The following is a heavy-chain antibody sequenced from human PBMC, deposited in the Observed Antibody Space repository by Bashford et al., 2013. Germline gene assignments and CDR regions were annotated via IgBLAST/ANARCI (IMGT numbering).Heavy chain of an antibody. CDR2: INPNSGGT. Sequence: ASVKVSCKASGYTFTGYYMHWVRQAPGQGLEWMGWINPNSGGTNYAQKFQGRVTMTRDTSISTAYMELSRLRSDDTAVYYCARLAAYYGSGSYLGFGMDVWGQGTTVTVSS. D-gene: IGHD3-10*01. CDR3: ARLAAYYGSGSYLGFGMDV. CDR1: GYTFTGYY. V-gene: IGHV1-2*02. J-gene: IGHJ6*02.